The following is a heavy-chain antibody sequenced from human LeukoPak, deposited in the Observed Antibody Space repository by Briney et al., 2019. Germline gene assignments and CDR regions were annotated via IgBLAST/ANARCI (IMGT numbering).Heavy chain of an antibody. V-gene: IGHV1-69*05. J-gene: IGHJ6*03. D-gene: IGHD3-3*01. CDR1: GGTFSSYA. CDR3: ARGNRPTDYDFWSRYYRDYYYNYIDV. CDR2: IIPIFGTA. Sequence: SVKVSCKASGGTFSSYAISWVRRAPRQGLEWMGGIIPIFGTANYVQKFQDRVTITTDESTGTAYMELRSLLSEDKAVYYCARGNRPTDYDFWSRYYRDYYYNYIDVWGKGTTVTVSS.